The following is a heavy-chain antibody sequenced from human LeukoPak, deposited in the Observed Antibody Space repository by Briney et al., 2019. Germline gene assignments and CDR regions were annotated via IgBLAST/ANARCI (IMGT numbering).Heavy chain of an antibody. CDR2: ISAFNGNT. Sequence: ASVKVSCKASGSTFTSYGISWVRQAPGQGLEWMGWISAFNGNTNNAQKLQGRVTMTTDTSTSTAYMELRSLRSDDTAVYYCARAFYDILTGYYSTFDYWGQGTLVTVSS. CDR1: GSTFTSYG. V-gene: IGHV1-18*04. D-gene: IGHD3-9*01. J-gene: IGHJ4*02. CDR3: ARAFYDILTGYYSTFDY.